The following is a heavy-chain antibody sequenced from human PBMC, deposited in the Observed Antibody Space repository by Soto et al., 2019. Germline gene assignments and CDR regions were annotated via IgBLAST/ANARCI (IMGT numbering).Heavy chain of an antibody. D-gene: IGHD3-3*01. CDR3: ARVPMWYDFWRRYYYYGTDV. Sequence: PSETLSLTCAVYGGSFSGYYWSWIRQPPGKGLEWIGEINHSGSTNYNPSLKSRVTISVDTSKNQFSLKLSSVTAADTAVYYCARVPMWYDFWRRYYYYGTDVWGQGTTVTVSS. J-gene: IGHJ6*02. CDR1: GGSFSGYY. V-gene: IGHV4-34*01. CDR2: INHSGST.